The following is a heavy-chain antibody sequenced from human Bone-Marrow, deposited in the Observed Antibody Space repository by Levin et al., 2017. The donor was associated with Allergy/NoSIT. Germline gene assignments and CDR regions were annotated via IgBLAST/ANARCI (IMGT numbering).Heavy chain of an antibody. J-gene: IGHJ2*01. Sequence: SETLSLTCTVSGGSISSYYWSWIRQPPGKGLEWIGYIYYSGSTNYNPSLKSRVTISVDTSKNQFSLKLSSVTAADTAVYYCARPAQQLVVGDWYFDLWGRGTLVTVSS. CDR3: ARPAQQLVVGDWYFDL. CDR1: GGSISSYY. CDR2: IYYSGST. D-gene: IGHD6-6*01. V-gene: IGHV4-59*08.